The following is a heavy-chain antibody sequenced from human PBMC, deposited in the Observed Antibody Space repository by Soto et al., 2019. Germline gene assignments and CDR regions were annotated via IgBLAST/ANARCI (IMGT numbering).Heavy chain of an antibody. D-gene: IGHD3-22*01. CDR1: GYSFTSYW. CDR3: ARHGLISYYDSSGLRDFGWFDP. J-gene: IGHJ5*02. CDR2: IDPSDSYT. V-gene: IGHV5-10-1*01. Sequence: PGESLKISCKGSGYSFTSYWIGWVRQMPGKGLKWMGMIDPSDSYTNYSPSFQGHVTISADKSISTAYLQWSSLKASDTAMYYCARHGLISYYDSSGLRDFGWFDPWGQGTLVTVSS.